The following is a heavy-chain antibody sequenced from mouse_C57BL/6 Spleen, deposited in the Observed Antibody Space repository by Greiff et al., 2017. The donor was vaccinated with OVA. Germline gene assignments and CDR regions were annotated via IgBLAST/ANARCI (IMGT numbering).Heavy chain of an antibody. V-gene: IGHV5-9-1*02. CDR3: TREGITTVVFDY. J-gene: IGHJ2*01. CDR2: ISSGGDYI. CDR1: GFTFSSYA. D-gene: IGHD1-1*01. Sequence: EVKVVESGEGLVKPGGSLKLSCAASGFTFSSYAMSWVRQTPEKRLEWVAYISSGGDYIYYADTVKGRFTISRDNARNTLYLQMSSLKSEDTAMYYCTREGITTVVFDYWGQGTTLTVSS.